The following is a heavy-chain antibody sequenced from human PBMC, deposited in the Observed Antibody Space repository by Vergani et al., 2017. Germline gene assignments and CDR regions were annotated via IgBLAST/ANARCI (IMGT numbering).Heavy chain of an antibody. V-gene: IGHV3-30*02. CDR2: IEYHEQNI. J-gene: IGHJ4*02. Sequence: HLVESGGDVVQPGGSLTVSCVASGFAFSTYGMHWVRQAPGEGLEWVAFIEYHEQNIEYADSVKGRFAISRDNSRNSLYLQMNSLRVEDTAVYYCATNPPTTSPPPYSDYWGQGTLVTVSS. CDR3: ATNPPTTSPPPYSDY. CDR1: GFAFSTYG. D-gene: IGHD2-21*01.